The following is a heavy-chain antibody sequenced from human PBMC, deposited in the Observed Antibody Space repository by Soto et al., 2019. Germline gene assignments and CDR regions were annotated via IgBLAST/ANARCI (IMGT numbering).Heavy chain of an antibody. D-gene: IGHD3-9*01. CDR2: IKQDGSEK. Sequence: EVQLVESGGGLVQPGGSLRLSCAASGFTFSSYWMSWVRQAPGKGLEWVANIKQDGSEKYYVDSVKGRFTISRDNAKNSLYLQMNSLSARDTAVFYCAGDFLSGGLDYWGQGTLVTVSS. J-gene: IGHJ4*02. CDR3: AGDFLSGGLDY. V-gene: IGHV3-7*01. CDR1: GFTFSSYW.